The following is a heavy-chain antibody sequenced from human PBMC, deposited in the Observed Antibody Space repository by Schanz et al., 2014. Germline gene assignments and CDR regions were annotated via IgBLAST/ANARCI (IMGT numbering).Heavy chain of an antibody. V-gene: IGHV3-7*01. D-gene: IGHD1-26*01. J-gene: IGHJ4*02. CDR2: INHDGSDK. CDR3: ARDPVEGAPTPYYFDS. CDR1: GSTFNVYW. Sequence: EVHLVESGGGLVQPGGSLRLSCADSGSTFNVYWMTWVRQAPGMGLEWVANINHDGSDKYYVDSVKGRFTISRDNTKNSVFLQMSSLRVEDTGLYFCARDPVEGAPTPYYFDSWGPGTLVTVSS.